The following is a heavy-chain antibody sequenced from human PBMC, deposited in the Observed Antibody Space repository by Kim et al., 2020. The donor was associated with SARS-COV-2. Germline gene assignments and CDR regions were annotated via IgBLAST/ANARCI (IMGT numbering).Heavy chain of an antibody. Sequence: SETLSLTCTVSGGSISSYYWSWIRQPPGKGLEWIGYIYYSGSTNYNPSLKSRVTISVDTSKNQFSLKLSSLTAADTAVYYCARHERPIAWFGELMGWFDPWGQGTLVTVSS. CDR3: ARHERPIAWFGELMGWFDP. CDR1: GGSISSYY. D-gene: IGHD3-10*01. CDR2: IYYSGST. J-gene: IGHJ5*02. V-gene: IGHV4-59*08.